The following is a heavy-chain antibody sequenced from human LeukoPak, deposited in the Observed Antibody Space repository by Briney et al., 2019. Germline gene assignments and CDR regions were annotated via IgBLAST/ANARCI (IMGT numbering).Heavy chain of an antibody. CDR1: GFTFSSYG. CDR2: IRYDGSNK. Sequence: PGGSLRLSCAASGFTFSSYGMHWVRQAPGKGLEWVAFIRYDGSNKYYADSVKGRFTISRDNSKNTLYLQMNSLRAEDTAVYYCAKDGYGSGSQFYYYYMDVWGKGTTVTISS. J-gene: IGHJ6*03. V-gene: IGHV3-30*02. CDR3: AKDGYGSGSQFYYYYMDV. D-gene: IGHD3-10*01.